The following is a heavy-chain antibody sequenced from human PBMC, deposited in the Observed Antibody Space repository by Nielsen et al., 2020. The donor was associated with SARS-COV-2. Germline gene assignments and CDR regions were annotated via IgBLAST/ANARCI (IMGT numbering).Heavy chain of an antibody. CDR1: GFTFSSYS. CDR3: ARDLAPALYGMDV. J-gene: IGHJ6*02. V-gene: IGHV3-21*01. Sequence: GGSLRLSCAASGFTFSSYSMNWVRQAPGKGLEWVSSISSSSSYIYYADSVKGRFTISRDNSKNTLYLQMNSLRAEDTAVYYCARDLAPALYGMDVWGQGTTVTVSS. CDR2: ISSSSSYI.